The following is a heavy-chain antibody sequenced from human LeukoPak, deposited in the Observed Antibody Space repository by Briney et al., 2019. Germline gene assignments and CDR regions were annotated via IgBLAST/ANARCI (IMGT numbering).Heavy chain of an antibody. CDR1: GGSISTYY. Sequence: SETLSLTCTVSGGSISTYYGNWIRQAPGKGLEWIGEINHSGSTNYNPSLKSRVTISVDTSKNQFSLKLSSVTAADTAVYYCARGPLDTNWFDPWGQGTLVTVSS. CDR2: INHSGST. D-gene: IGHD5-18*01. J-gene: IGHJ5*02. V-gene: IGHV4-34*01. CDR3: ARGPLDTNWFDP.